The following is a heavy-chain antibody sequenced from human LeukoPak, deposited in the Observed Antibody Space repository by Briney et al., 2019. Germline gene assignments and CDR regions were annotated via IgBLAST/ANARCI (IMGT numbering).Heavy chain of an antibody. V-gene: IGHV1-69*06. CDR1: GGTFSSYA. Sequence: SVKVSCKASGGTFSSYAISWVRQAPGQGLEWMGGIIPIFGTANYAQKFQGRVTITADKSTSTAYMELSSLRSEDTAVYYCARVQWFALGYMDVWGKGTTVTVSS. D-gene: IGHD3-10*01. CDR3: ARVQWFALGYMDV. CDR2: IIPIFGTA. J-gene: IGHJ6*03.